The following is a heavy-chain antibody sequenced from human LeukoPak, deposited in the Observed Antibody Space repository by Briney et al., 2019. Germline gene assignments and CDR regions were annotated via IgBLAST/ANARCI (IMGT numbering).Heavy chain of an antibody. J-gene: IGHJ5*02. CDR2: VYYSGTI. Sequence: SETLSLTCTVSGGSMSSYYWSWIRQPPGKGLEWIGYVYYSGTINYNPSLRSRVTISVDTSKNQFSLKLSSVTAADTAVYYCARGGIQLWSNNWVDPWGQGILVTVSS. V-gene: IGHV4-59*01. CDR1: GGSMSSYY. D-gene: IGHD5-18*01. CDR3: ARGGIQLWSNNWVDP.